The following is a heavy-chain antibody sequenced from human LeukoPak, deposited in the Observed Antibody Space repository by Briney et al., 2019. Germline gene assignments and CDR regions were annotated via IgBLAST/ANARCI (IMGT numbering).Heavy chain of an antibody. CDR3: ARDHPGYYDSSGYGAFDI. Sequence: ASVEVSCKASGYTFTSYGISWVRQAPGQGLEWMGWISAYNGNTNYAQKLQGRVTMTTDTSTSTAYMELRSLRSDDTAVYYCARDHPGYYDSSGYGAFDIWGQGTMVTVSS. J-gene: IGHJ3*02. V-gene: IGHV1-18*01. CDR1: GYTFTSYG. D-gene: IGHD3-22*01. CDR2: ISAYNGNT.